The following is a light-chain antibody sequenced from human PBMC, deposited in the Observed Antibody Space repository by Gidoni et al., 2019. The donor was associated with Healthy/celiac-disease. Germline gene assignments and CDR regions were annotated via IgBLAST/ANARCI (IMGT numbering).Light chain of an antibody. CDR3: QQYNNWPPYT. Sequence: EIVTMQSPATLSVSPGARATLSCRASQSVSSSLAWYQQKPGQTARLLIYGASTRATGIPAWFSGSGCGTEFTLTISSLQSEDFAVYYCQQYNNWPPYTFGQGTKVEIK. J-gene: IGKJ2*01. CDR1: QSVSSS. V-gene: IGKV3-15*01. CDR2: GAS.